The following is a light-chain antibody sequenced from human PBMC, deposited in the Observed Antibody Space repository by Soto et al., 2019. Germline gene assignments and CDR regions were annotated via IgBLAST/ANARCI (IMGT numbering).Light chain of an antibody. V-gene: IGKV3-20*01. CDR3: RQYGSKPWT. J-gene: IGKJ1*01. CDR2: GAF. Sequence: EIVLTQSPGTLSLSPGERATLSCRASQTVGSNYLAWYQQKPGQAPRLLIYGAFNRVPGISDRFSGSGSGTDFTLTISRLEPEDFAVYYCRQYGSKPWTFGQGTKVEVK. CDR1: QTVGSNY.